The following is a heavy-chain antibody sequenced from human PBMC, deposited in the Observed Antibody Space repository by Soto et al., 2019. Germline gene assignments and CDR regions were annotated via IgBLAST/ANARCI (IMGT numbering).Heavy chain of an antibody. Sequence: WWSLRLSCTASGFTFNHYAMSWVRQAPGKGLEWGSAVSGRGGSTKYADSVKGRFIISRDNSNSTLYLQMDSLRGEDTAVYYCAKDSTVTTSLYFYYYGFDVWGQGTTVTVSS. CDR3: AKDSTVTTSLYFYYYGFDV. D-gene: IGHD4-17*01. CDR2: VSGRGGST. J-gene: IGHJ6*02. V-gene: IGHV3-23*01. CDR1: GFTFNHYA.